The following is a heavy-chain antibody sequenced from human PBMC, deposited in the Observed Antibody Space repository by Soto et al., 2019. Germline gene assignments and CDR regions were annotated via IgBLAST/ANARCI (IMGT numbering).Heavy chain of an antibody. CDR1: GFTFDDYA. Sequence: GGSLRLSCAASGFTFDDYAMHWVRQAPGKGLEWVSGISWNSGRIGYADSVKGRFTISRDNAKNSLYLQMNSLRAEDTALYYCAKARGVVTDAFDIWGQGTMVTVSS. J-gene: IGHJ3*02. V-gene: IGHV3-9*01. CDR3: AKARGVVTDAFDI. D-gene: IGHD2-15*01. CDR2: ISWNSGRI.